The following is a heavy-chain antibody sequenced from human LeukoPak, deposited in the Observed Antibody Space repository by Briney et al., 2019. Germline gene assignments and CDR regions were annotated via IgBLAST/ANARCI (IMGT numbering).Heavy chain of an antibody. CDR2: IYPGDSDT. CDR3: ARHAPSYAGIDY. J-gene: IGHJ4*02. D-gene: IGHD4-23*01. CDR1: GYRFASYW. Sequence: GESLKISCKGSGYRFASYWIGWVRQMPGKGLEWMGIIYPGDSDTRYSPSFQGQVTISADKSFSTAYLQWRSLKASDTAMYYCARHAPSYAGIDYWGQGTLVTVSS. V-gene: IGHV5-51*01.